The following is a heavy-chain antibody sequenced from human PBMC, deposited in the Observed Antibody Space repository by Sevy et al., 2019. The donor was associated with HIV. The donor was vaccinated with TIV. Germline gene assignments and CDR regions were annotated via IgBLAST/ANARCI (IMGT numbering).Heavy chain of an antibody. V-gene: IGHV3-11*01. CDR2: ISSSGSTI. Sequence: GGSLRLSCAASGFTFSDYYMSWIRQAPGKGLERVSYISSSGSTIYYADSVKGRFTISRDNAKNSLYLQMNSLRAEDTAVYYCAREWGYCSGGSCSFYGMDVWGQGTTVTVSS. D-gene: IGHD2-15*01. J-gene: IGHJ6*02. CDR1: GFTFSDYY. CDR3: AREWGYCSGGSCSFYGMDV.